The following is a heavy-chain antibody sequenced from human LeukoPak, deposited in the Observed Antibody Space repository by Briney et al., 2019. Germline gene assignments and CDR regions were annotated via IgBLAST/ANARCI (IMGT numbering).Heavy chain of an antibody. D-gene: IGHD1-26*01. V-gene: IGHV4-34*01. J-gene: IGHJ3*02. CDR2: IDHTGNS. Sequence: SETLSLTCAVYVGTFSGHYWSWIRQPPGKGLEWIGEIDHTGNSNYKSSLKSRVTISVDTSKNQFSLSLNSVTAADTAVYYCARASQRETYFSAFDIWGQGTMVTVFS. CDR3: ARASQRETYFSAFDI. CDR1: VGTFSGHY.